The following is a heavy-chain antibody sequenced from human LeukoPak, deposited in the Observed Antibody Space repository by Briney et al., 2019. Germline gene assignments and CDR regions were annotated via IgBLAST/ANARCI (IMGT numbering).Heavy chain of an antibody. V-gene: IGHV1-8*01. CDR2: MNPNNGRT. D-gene: IGHD1-7*01. CDR1: GYNFISYD. J-gene: IGHJ6*03. Sequence: GASVKVSCKASGYNFISYDINWVRQATGQGLEWMGWMNPNNGRTGYAQKFQGRVTMTTNSSITTVYMELNTLRSEDTAVYYCARGSWITGSTSYYYHMDVWGKGTTVTVSS. CDR3: ARGSWITGSTSYYYHMDV.